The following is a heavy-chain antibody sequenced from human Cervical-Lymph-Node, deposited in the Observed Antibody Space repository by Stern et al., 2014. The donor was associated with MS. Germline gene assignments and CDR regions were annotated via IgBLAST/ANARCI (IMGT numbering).Heavy chain of an antibody. CDR2: IIPRLRTK. Sequence: VQLVESGDEVKQPGSSVKVSCKASIDTFSHYALSWVRQVPEHELEWMSGIIPRLRTKSSGQKLQGRIMISADTSSNTPYMELSSLRSEDTAVYFCARDQGDYGSGSDNSWFDPWGQGTLVTVSS. V-gene: IGHV1-69*06. CDR1: IDTFSHYA. J-gene: IGHJ5*02. D-gene: IGHD3-10*01. CDR3: ARDQGDYGSGSDNSWFDP.